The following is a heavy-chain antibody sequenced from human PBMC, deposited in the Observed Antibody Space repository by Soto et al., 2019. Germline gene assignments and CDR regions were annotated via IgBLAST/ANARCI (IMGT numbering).Heavy chain of an antibody. CDR3: AKGRSGYSYGTEAYYFDY. CDR2: VSTSGTT. Sequence: PSDTLSLTCPVSGGSISTYYWSWIRQPAGKRLEWIGHVSTSGTTNYHPSVKSRVTMSLDTSKKQFSLNLYSVTAADTAVYYCAKGRSGYSYGTEAYYFDYWGQGTPVTVSS. V-gene: IGHV4-4*07. D-gene: IGHD5-18*01. CDR1: GGSISTYY. J-gene: IGHJ4*02.